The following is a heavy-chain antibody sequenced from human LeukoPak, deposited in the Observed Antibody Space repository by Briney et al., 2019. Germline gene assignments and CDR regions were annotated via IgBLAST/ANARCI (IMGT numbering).Heavy chain of an antibody. CDR1: GFTFSSYA. V-gene: IGHV3-23*01. CDR3: AKAQPLYQLLWLDYFDY. J-gene: IGHJ4*02. Sequence: SGGSLRLSCAASGFTFSSYAMSWVRQAPGKGLEWVSSISGSGGSTYYADSVKGRFTISRDNSKNTLYLQMNSLRAEDTAVYYCAKAQPLYQLLWLDYFDYWGQGTLVTVSS. D-gene: IGHD2-2*01. CDR2: ISGSGGST.